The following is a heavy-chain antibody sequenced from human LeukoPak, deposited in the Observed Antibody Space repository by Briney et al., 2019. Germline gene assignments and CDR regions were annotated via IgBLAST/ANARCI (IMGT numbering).Heavy chain of an antibody. V-gene: IGHV3-9*01. Sequence: PGRSLRLSCAASGFTFDDYAMHWVRQAPGKGLEWVSGISWNSGSIGYADSVKGRFTISRDNAKNSLYLQMNSLRTEDTALYYCAKDDRYYYDSSGYYSGVDVRGQGTTVTVSS. D-gene: IGHD3-22*01. CDR3: AKDDRYYYDSSGYYSGVDV. J-gene: IGHJ6*02. CDR1: GFTFDDYA. CDR2: ISWNSGSI.